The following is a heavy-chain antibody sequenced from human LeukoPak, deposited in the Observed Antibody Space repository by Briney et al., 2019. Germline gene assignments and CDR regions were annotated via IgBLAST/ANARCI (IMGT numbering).Heavy chain of an antibody. CDR3: ARAPLGSPAWFDP. V-gene: IGHV4-61*02. Sequence: SQTLSLTCTVSGGSISSGSYYWSWIRQPAGKGLEWIGRIYTGGSTNYNPSLKSRVTISVDTSKNQFSLRLSSVTAADTAVYYCARAPLGSPAWFDPWGQGTLVTVSS. CDR2: IYTGGST. CDR1: GGSISSGSYY. D-gene: IGHD1-26*01. J-gene: IGHJ5*02.